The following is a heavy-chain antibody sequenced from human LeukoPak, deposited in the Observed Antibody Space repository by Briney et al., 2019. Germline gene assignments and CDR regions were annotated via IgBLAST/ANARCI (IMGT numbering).Heavy chain of an antibody. CDR1: GGSISSGDDY. Sequence: PSKTLSLTCTVSGGSISSGDDYWGWIRQPPGKGLEWIGSIYYSLTYYNASLKSRVTISADTSKNQFSLKLSSVTAADSALYYCARVHLGDYYFDYWGQGTLVIVSS. CDR3: ARVHLGDYYFDY. J-gene: IGHJ4*02. V-gene: IGHV4-39*07. CDR2: IYYSLT. D-gene: IGHD4-17*01.